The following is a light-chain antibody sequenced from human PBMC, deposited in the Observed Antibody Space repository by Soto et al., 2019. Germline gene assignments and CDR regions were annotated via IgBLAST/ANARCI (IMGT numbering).Light chain of an antibody. CDR2: DVS. J-gene: IGLJ1*01. CDR1: SIDVGGYNY. V-gene: IGLV2-14*03. CDR3: SSYRTSSTQV. Sequence: QSALTQPASVSGSPEQSITISSTGTSIDVGGYNYVSWYQQHPGKAPKLMIYDVSNRPSGVSDRFSGSKSDNTASLTISGLRAEDEADYYCSSYRTSSTQVFGTGTKVTVL.